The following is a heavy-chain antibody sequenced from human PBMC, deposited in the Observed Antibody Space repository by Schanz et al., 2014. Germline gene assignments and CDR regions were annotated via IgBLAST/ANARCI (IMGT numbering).Heavy chain of an antibody. CDR1: TFTFSSDW. CDR3: ARKMKLGVYGGKGHDSLDI. CDR2: ITYNGGTI. Sequence: EVQLAESGGGLVQPGGSLRLSCAASTFTFSSDWMSWVRQAPGKGLEWISYITYNGGTIYYADSVKGRFTISRDNAKNSLYLEMNSLRAEDTAVYYCARKMKLGVYGGKGHDSLDIWGQGTMVTVSS. J-gene: IGHJ3*02. V-gene: IGHV3-48*01. D-gene: IGHD4-17*01.